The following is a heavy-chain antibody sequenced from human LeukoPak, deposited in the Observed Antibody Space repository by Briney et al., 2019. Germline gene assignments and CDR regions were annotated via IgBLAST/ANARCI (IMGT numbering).Heavy chain of an antibody. Sequence: SETLSLTCTVSGGSINSYYWTWIRQPPGKGLEWIGRIYTSGSTNYNPSLKSRVTISVDTSKNQFSLKLSSVTAADTAVYYCASARYCSGGSCYTPDNWFDPWGQGTLVTVSS. CDR2: IYTSGST. D-gene: IGHD2-15*01. CDR1: GGSINSYY. V-gene: IGHV4-4*08. J-gene: IGHJ5*02. CDR3: ASARYCSGGSCYTPDNWFDP.